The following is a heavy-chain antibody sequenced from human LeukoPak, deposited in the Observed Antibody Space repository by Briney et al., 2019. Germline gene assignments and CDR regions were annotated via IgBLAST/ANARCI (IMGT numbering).Heavy chain of an antibody. CDR1: GFTSSSYG. Sequence: GGSLRLSCAASGFTSSSYGMHWVRQAPGKGLEWMAVIWYDGSKKFYADSEKGRFTISRDNSKNTLYLQMNSLRAEDTAVYYCARGYSSGYYGDYWGQGTLVTVSS. V-gene: IGHV3-33*01. CDR3: ARGYSSGYYGDY. J-gene: IGHJ4*02. CDR2: IWYDGSKK. D-gene: IGHD3-22*01.